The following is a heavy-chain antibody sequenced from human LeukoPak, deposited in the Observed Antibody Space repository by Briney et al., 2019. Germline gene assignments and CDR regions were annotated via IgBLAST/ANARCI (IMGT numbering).Heavy chain of an antibody. D-gene: IGHD6-19*01. Sequence: SETLSLTCTVSGGSISSYYRSWIRQPPGKGLEWMGCIYYGGSANYNPSLQTRVTISVDTSKNQFSLKLSSVTAADTAVYYCAREPAVAGTVGYWGQGTLVTVSS. CDR1: GGSISSYY. CDR3: AREPAVAGTVGY. V-gene: IGHV4-59*01. J-gene: IGHJ4*02. CDR2: IYYGGSA.